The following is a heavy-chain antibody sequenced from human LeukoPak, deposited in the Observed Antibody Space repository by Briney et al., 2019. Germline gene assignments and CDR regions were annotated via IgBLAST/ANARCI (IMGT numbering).Heavy chain of an antibody. J-gene: IGHJ4*02. D-gene: IGHD3-9*01. CDR3: ARRAPIQRYFDWFTYYFDY. Sequence: GESLKISCKGSGYSFTSYWIGWVRQMPGKGLEWMGIIYPGDSDTRYSPSFQGQVTISADKSISTAYLQWSSLKASDTAMYYCARRAPIQRYFDWFTYYFDYWGQGTLVTVSS. V-gene: IGHV5-51*01. CDR2: IYPGDSDT. CDR1: GYSFTSYW.